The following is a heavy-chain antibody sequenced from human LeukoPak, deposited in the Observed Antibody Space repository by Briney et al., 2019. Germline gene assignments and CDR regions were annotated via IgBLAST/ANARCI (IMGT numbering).Heavy chain of an antibody. CDR2: IIPILGIA. CDR3: APETTWETKDWLDP. CDR1: GGTFSSYA. D-gene: IGHD7-27*01. V-gene: IGHV1-69*04. J-gene: IGHJ5*02. Sequence: SVKVSCKASGGTFSSYAISWVRQAPGQGLEWMGRIIPILGIANYAQKFQGRVTITADKSTSTAYMELSSLRSEDTAVYYCAPETTWETKDWLDPWGQGTLVTVSS.